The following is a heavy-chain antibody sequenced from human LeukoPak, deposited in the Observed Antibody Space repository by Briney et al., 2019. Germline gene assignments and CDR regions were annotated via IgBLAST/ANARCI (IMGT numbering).Heavy chain of an antibody. D-gene: IGHD1-14*01. J-gene: IGHJ6*02. CDR3: ARAGAGFSMDV. V-gene: IGHV1-18*01. Sequence: EASVKVSCKASGYTFTSYGISWVRQAPGQGLEWMGWISAYNGNTNYAQKLQGRVTMTTDTSTSTAYVELRSLRSDDTAVYYCARAGAGFSMDVWGQGTTVTVSS. CDR1: GYTFTSYG. CDR2: ISAYNGNT.